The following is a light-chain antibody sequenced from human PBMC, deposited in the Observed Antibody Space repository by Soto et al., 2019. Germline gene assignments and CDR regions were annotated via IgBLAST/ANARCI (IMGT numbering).Light chain of an antibody. Sequence: FMLTQPHSVSESPGQTVTISCTRSSGSIASNYVQWFQQRPGSAPTTVIYEDNQRPSGVPDRFSGAIDSSSNSASLTISGLKTEDEADYYCQSYDSSSRVFGGGTKLTVL. CDR3: QSYDSSSRV. J-gene: IGLJ3*02. CDR1: SGSIASNY. CDR2: EDN. V-gene: IGLV6-57*04.